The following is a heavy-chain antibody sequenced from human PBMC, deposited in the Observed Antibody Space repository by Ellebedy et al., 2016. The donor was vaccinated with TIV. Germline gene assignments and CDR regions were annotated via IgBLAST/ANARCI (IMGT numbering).Heavy chain of an antibody. D-gene: IGHD2-2*01. CDR2: ISAYNGNT. CDR3: ARVRNYQLLWDALYFDY. V-gene: IGHV1-18*01. J-gene: IGHJ4*02. Sequence: ASVKVSXKASSYTFTSYGISWVRQPPGQGLEWMGWISAYNGNTNYAQKLQGRVTMTTDTSTSTAYMELRSLRSDDTAVYYCARVRNYQLLWDALYFDYWGQGTLVTVSS. CDR1: SYTFTSYG.